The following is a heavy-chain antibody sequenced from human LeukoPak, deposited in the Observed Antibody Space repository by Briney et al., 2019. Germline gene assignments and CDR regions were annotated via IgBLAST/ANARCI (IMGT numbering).Heavy chain of an antibody. CDR3: ARRTRGYSYGWGGAFDI. J-gene: IGHJ3*02. D-gene: IGHD5-18*01. CDR2: IYYSGST. Sequence: GLEWIGSIYYSGSTYYNPSLKSRVTISVDTSKNQFSLKLSSVTAADTAVYYCARRTRGYSYGWGGAFDIWGQGTMVTVSS. V-gene: IGHV4-39*01.